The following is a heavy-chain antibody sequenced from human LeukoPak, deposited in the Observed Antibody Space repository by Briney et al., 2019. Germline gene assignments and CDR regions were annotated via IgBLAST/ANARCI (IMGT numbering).Heavy chain of an antibody. CDR2: ISSSSSYI. V-gene: IGHV3-21*01. CDR3: AKEKSYGDKAFDI. D-gene: IGHD4-17*01. J-gene: IGHJ3*02. CDR1: GFTFSSYS. Sequence: GGSLRLSCAASGFTFSSYSMNWVRQAPGKGLEWVSSISSSSSYIYYADSVKGRFTISRDNAKNSLYLQMNSLRAENTAVYYCAKEKSYGDKAFDIWGQGTMVTVSS.